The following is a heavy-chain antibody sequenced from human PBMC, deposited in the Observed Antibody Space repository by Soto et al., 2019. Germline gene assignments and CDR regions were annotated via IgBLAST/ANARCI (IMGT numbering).Heavy chain of an antibody. J-gene: IGHJ4*02. Sequence: QLQLQESGPGLVKPSETLSLTCTVSGGSISSSSYYWGWIRQPPGKGLEWIGSIYYSGSTYYNPSLKSRVTISVDTSKNQCSLKLSSVTAADTAVYYCARHKDFWSGYSVWGQGTLVTVSS. D-gene: IGHD3-3*01. CDR3: ARHKDFWSGYSV. V-gene: IGHV4-39*01. CDR2: IYYSGST. CDR1: GGSISSSSYY.